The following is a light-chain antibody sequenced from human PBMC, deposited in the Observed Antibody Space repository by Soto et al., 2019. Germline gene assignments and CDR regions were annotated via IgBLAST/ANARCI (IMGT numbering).Light chain of an antibody. CDR1: QTVSTY. Sequence: DILMTQSPSSLSASIGDRVTISCRTSQTVSTYLNWYQHKPGRGPTLLIYAASSLQSGVPSRFSGSGPGTDFTLTIGSLQPEDFATYYCQQTSSSPWTFGQGTKVAIK. CDR2: AAS. V-gene: IGKV1-39*01. CDR3: QQTSSSPWT. J-gene: IGKJ1*01.